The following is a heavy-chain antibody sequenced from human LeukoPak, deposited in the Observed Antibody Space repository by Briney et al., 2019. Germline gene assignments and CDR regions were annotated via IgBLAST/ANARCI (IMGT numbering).Heavy chain of an antibody. D-gene: IGHD1-26*01. CDR3: ARDLDPGSGSPVWFDP. CDR2: IKKDGSEQ. CDR1: GFSFSDHW. Sequence: GGSLRLSCVASGFSFSDHWMNWFRQAPGKGLEWVATIKKDGSEQYYVDSMKGRLTISRDNAKNSLYLQMNSLRAEDTAVYYCARDLDPGSGSPVWFDPWGQGTLVTVSS. V-gene: IGHV3-7*01. J-gene: IGHJ5*02.